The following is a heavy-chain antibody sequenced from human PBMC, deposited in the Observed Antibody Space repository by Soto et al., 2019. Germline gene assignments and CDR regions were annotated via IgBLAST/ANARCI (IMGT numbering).Heavy chain of an antibody. D-gene: IGHD2-15*01. J-gene: IGHJ4*02. CDR1: GFTFRTYA. CDR3: AKRYCSGGSCFHFDN. CDR2: ISGSGGST. Sequence: EVQVLESGGGLVQPGGSLRLSCSASGFTFRTYAMNWVRQSPGKGLEWVSGISGSGGSTYYADSVLGRFTISRDNSKNTMYLQMNSLRAEDTAVYYCAKRYCSGGSCFHFDNWGQGTLVTVSS. V-gene: IGHV3-23*01.